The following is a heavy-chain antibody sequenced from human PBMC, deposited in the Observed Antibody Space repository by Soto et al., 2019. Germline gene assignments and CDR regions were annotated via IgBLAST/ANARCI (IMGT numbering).Heavy chain of an antibody. V-gene: IGHV4-39*01. J-gene: IGHJ4*02. CDR3: ARNRGGIVVPDGFDY. D-gene: IGHD3-22*01. CDR1: GGSISSSSYY. Sequence: PSETLSLTCTVSGGSISSSSYYWGWIRQPPGKGLEWIGSIYYSGSTYYNPSLKSRVTISVDTSKNQFSLKLSSVTAADTAVYYCARNRGGIVVPDGFDYWGQGTLVTVSS. CDR2: IYYSGST.